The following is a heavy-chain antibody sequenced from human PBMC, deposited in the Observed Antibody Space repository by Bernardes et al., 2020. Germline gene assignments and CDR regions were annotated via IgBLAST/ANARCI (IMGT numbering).Heavy chain of an antibody. D-gene: IGHD4-17*01. CDR1: GFTFSSYS. J-gene: IGHJ4*02. Sequence: GGSLRLSCAASGFTFSSYSMTWVRQAPGQGLEWVSSISSSSSYIYYADSVKGRFTISRDNAKNSLYLQMNSLRAEDTAVYYCARDPTTVTPFDYWGQGTLVTVSS. V-gene: IGHV3-21*01. CDR3: ARDPTTVTPFDY. CDR2: ISSSSSYI.